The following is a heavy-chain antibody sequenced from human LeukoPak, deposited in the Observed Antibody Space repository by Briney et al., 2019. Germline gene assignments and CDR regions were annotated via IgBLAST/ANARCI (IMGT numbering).Heavy chain of an antibody. D-gene: IGHD3-22*01. CDR2: INSDGSTR. J-gene: IGHJ6*03. Sequence: GGSLRLSCAASGFTFSSPWMHWVRQAPGKGLVWVSRINSDGSTRSYADSVKGRFTISRDNAKNMMYLLMNSLRGEDTAVYYCARVKGPNYYDSSGPRRHYYYYMDVWGKGTTVTISS. CDR1: GFTFSSPW. V-gene: IGHV3-74*01. CDR3: ARVKGPNYYDSSGPRRHYYYYMDV.